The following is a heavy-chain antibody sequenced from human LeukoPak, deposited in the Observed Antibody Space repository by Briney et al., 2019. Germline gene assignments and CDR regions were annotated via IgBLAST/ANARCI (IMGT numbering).Heavy chain of an antibody. Sequence: PSETLSLTCSVSGDSIRSHYWSWIRQPPGKRPEWMGHVFFTGSTTYNPALEGRVTISIDTSGSQFSLKLTSVTAADTAVYYCARVEWELLGAHLWGQGILLSVSS. V-gene: IGHV4-59*11. CDR1: GDSIRSHY. J-gene: IGHJ4*02. CDR2: VFFTGST. CDR3: ARVEWELLGAHL. D-gene: IGHD1-26*01.